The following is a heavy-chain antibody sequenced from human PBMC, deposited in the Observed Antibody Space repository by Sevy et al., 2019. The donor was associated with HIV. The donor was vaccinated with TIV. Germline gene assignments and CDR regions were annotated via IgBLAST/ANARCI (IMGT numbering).Heavy chain of an antibody. CDR3: ARIFSYCSSTSCYLGYYYYYYGMDD. J-gene: IGHJ6*02. D-gene: IGHD2-2*01. CDR2: INHSGST. Sequence: SETLSLTCAVYGGSFSGYYWSWIRQPPGKGLEWIGEINHSGSTNYDPYLKSRGTISVDTSKNQFSLKLSSVTAADTAVYYCARIFSYCSSTSCYLGYYYYYYGMDDWGQRTTVTVSS. CDR1: GGSFSGYY. V-gene: IGHV4-34*01.